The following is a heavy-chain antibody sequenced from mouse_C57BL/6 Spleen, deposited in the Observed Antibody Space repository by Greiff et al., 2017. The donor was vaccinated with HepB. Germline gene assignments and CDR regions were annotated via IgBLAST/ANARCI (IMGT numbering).Heavy chain of an antibody. CDR1: GYTFTSYG. V-gene: IGHV1-81*01. D-gene: IGHD2-4*01. CDR3: ARGYDYGYYAMDY. J-gene: IGHJ4*01. CDR2: IYPRSGNT. Sequence: VQLQQSGAELARPGASVKLSCKASGYTFTSYGISWVKQRTGQGLEWIGEIYPRSGNTYYNEKFKGKATLTADKSSSTAYMEIRSLTSEASAVYFCARGYDYGYYAMDYWGQGTSVTVSS.